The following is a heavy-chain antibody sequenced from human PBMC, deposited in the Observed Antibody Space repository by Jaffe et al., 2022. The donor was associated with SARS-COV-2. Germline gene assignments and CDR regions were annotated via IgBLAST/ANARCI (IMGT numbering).Heavy chain of an antibody. CDR2: ISYDAKNK. Sequence: QVQLEESGGGVVQPERSLRLSCAVSGFSFSDYAMHWVRQVPGKGLEWVAVISYDAKNKFYADAVKGRFTLSRDNLKNILFLEMNSLKTEDTAMYYCARDFGVVPSAPGYWGQGTLVIVSS. CDR3: ARDFGVVPSAPGY. CDR1: GFSFSDYA. D-gene: IGHD3-3*01. J-gene: IGHJ4*02. V-gene: IGHV3-30*19.